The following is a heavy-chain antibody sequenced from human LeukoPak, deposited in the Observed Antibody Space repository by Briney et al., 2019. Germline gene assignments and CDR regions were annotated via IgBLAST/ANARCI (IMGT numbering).Heavy chain of an antibody. CDR1: GGSISSGDYY. Sequence: SQTLPLTCTVSGGSISSGDYYWSWIRQPPGKGLEWIGYIYYSGSTYYNPSLKSRVTISVDTSKNQFSLKLSSVTAADTAVYYCARGYYDILTGYYNGPDYWGQGTLVTVSS. J-gene: IGHJ4*02. CDR2: IYYSGST. D-gene: IGHD3-9*01. V-gene: IGHV4-30-4*08. CDR3: ARGYYDILTGYYNGPDY.